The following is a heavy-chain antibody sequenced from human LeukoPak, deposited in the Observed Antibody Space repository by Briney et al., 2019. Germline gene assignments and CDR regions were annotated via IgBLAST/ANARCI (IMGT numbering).Heavy chain of an antibody. CDR3: ARYSSSWSFDY. V-gene: IGHV4-59*01. CDR1: GGSIRGYY. Sequence: SETLSLTCNVSGGSIRGYYWSWIRQPPGKGLEWIGYIYSSGSTNYNPSLKGRVTMSVDTSKNQFSLKVSSVTAADTAVYYCARYSSSWSFDYWGQGTLVTVSS. CDR2: IYSSGST. J-gene: IGHJ4*02. D-gene: IGHD6-13*01.